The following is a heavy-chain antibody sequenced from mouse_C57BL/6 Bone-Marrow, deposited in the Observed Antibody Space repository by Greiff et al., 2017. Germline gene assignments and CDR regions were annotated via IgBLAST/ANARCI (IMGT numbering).Heavy chain of an antibody. CDR3: ARKGIDGYYWYFDV. D-gene: IGHD2-3*01. J-gene: IGHJ1*03. Sequence: QVQLQQSGPGLVQPSQSLSITCTVSGFSLTSYGVHWVRQSPGKGLEWLGVIWSGGSTDYNAAFISRLSISKDNSKSKVFFKMNSLQADDTAIYYCARKGIDGYYWYFDVWGTGTPVTVSA. CDR2: IWSGGST. V-gene: IGHV2-2*01. CDR1: GFSLTSYG.